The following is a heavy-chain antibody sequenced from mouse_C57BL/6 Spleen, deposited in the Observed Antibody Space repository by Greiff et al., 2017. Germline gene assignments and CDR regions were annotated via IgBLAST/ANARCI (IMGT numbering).Heavy chain of an antibody. V-gene: IGHV5-17*01. D-gene: IGHD2-5*01. J-gene: IGHJ4*01. Sequence: EVKLVESGGGLVKPGGSLKLSCAASGFTFSDYGMHWVRQAPEKGLEWVAYISSGSSTIYYVDTLKGRFTISKDNAKNTLFLQMTSLRSEDTAMYYCESKESNPSFTMDYWGQGTSVTVSS. CDR2: ISSGSSTI. CDR3: ESKESNPSFTMDY. CDR1: GFTFSDYG.